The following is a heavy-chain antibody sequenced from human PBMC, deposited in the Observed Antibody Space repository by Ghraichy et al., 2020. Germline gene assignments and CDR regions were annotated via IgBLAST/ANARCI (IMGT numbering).Heavy chain of an antibody. CDR3: AGWGVDFWSGYDGSDAFDI. D-gene: IGHD3-3*01. Sequence: SETLSLTCTVSGGSISSGGYYWSWIRQHPGKGLEWIGYIYYSGSTYYNPSLKSRVTISVDTSKNQFSLKLSSVTAADTAVYYCAGWGVDFWSGYDGSDAFDIWGQGTIVTVSS. CDR2: IYYSGST. J-gene: IGHJ3*02. CDR1: GGSISSGGYY. V-gene: IGHV4-31*03.